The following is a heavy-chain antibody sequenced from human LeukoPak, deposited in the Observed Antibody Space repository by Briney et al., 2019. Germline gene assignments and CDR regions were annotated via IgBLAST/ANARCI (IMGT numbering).Heavy chain of an antibody. CDR2: ISWDGGST. D-gene: IGHD1-14*01. CDR3: AKSAGPPYFDY. J-gene: IGHJ4*02. V-gene: IGHV3-43*01. Sequence: PGGSLRLSCAASGFTFDDYTMHWVRHAPGKGLEWVSLISWDGGSTYYADSVKGRFTISRDNSKNSLYLQMNSLRTEDTALYYCAKSAGPPYFDYWGQGTLVTVSS. CDR1: GFTFDDYT.